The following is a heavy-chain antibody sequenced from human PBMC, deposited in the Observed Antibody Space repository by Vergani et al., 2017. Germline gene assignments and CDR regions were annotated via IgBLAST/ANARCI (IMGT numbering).Heavy chain of an antibody. Sequence: EVQLVQSGAEVKKPGESVKISCQISGYSFTNYWIGWVRQMPGKGLEWMGILHPADSDTRYSPSFQGQVTISVDKSISTAYLQRSSLSASDSAMYYCARLXGRDSSGSKYFDYWGKGTLVTVSS. CDR3: ARLXGRDSSGSKYFDY. V-gene: IGHV5-51*01. CDR1: GYSFTNYW. J-gene: IGHJ4*02. D-gene: IGHD3-22*01. CDR2: LHPADSDT.